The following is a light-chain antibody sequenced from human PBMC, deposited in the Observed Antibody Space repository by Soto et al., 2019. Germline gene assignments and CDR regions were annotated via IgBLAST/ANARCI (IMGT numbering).Light chain of an antibody. CDR3: QHYDSSPPYT. CDR2: AAS. Sequence: VLTQSPVTLSLSPGERATLSCRASRSFASSYLGWYQQKPGQAPRLLIYAASTRATGIPDRFSGSGSATDFTLTISRLEPEDSAVYYCQHYDSSPPYTFGQGTKLEIK. J-gene: IGKJ2*01. CDR1: RSFASSY. V-gene: IGKV3-20*01.